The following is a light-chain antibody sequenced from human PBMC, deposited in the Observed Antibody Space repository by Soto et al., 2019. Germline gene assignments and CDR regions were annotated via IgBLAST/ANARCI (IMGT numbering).Light chain of an antibody. CDR3: QHYNNWPPDRT. J-gene: IGKJ1*01. V-gene: IGKV3-15*01. CDR1: QSVGSN. CDR2: GAS. Sequence: EIVMTQSPATLSVSPGEGATLSCRASQSVGSNLAWYQQKPGQAPRLLIYGASTRATGIPARFSGSGSGTEFTLNISSLQSEDFAIYYCQHYNNWPPDRTFGQGTKVEIK.